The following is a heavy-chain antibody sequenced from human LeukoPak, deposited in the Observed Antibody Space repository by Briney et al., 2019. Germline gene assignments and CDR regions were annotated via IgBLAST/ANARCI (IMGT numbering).Heavy chain of an antibody. CDR3: ARVLQDYYYGMDV. CDR2: IIPILGIA. D-gene: IGHD2-15*01. J-gene: IGHJ6*02. CDR1: GGTFSSYA. V-gene: IGHV1-69*04. Sequence: SVTVSCKASGGTFSSYAISWVRQAPGQGLEWMGRIIPILGIANYAQKFQGRVTITADKSTSTAYMELSSLRSEDTAVYYCARVLQDYYYGMDVWGQGTTVTVSS.